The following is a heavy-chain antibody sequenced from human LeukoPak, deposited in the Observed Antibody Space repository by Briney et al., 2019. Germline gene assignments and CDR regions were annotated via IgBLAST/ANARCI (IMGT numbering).Heavy chain of an antibody. V-gene: IGHV4-34*01. D-gene: IGHD3-16*02. J-gene: IGHJ4*02. CDR1: GGSFSGYY. CDR2: INHSGST. Sequence: SETLSLTCAVYGGSFSGYYWSWIRQPPGKGLEWIGEINHSGSTNYDPSLKSRVTISVDTSKNQFSLKLSSVTAADTAVYYCARGRGVWGSYRHFDYWGQGTLVTVSS. CDR3: ARGRGVWGSYRHFDY.